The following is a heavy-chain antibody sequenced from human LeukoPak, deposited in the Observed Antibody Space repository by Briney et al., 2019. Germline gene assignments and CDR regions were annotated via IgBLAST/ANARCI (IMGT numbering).Heavy chain of an antibody. V-gene: IGHV1-24*01. CDR1: GYTLTELS. J-gene: IGHJ5*02. D-gene: IGHD3-10*01. Sequence: ASVKVSCKVSGYTLTELSMHWVRQAPGKGLEWMGGFDPEDGETIYAQKFQGRVTMTEDTSTDTAYMELSSLRSEDTAVYYCATDRSMVRGAANWFDPWGQGTLVTVSS. CDR3: ATDRSMVRGAANWFDP. CDR2: FDPEDGET.